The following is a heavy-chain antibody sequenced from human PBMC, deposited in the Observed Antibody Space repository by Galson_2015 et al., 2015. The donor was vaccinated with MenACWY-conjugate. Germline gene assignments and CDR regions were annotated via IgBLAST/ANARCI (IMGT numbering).Heavy chain of an antibody. CDR2: INAGNGNT. J-gene: IGHJ6*02. CDR3: AREIVVAPAASWGDYYYGRDV. V-gene: IGHV1-3*01. Sequence: SVKVSCKASGYTFTNYAMHWVRQAPGQRLEWMGWINAGNGNTKYSQKFQGRVTIASDTSASTAYMELSSLRSEDTAVYYCAREIVVAPAASWGDYYYGRDVWCQGTTVTVSS. CDR1: GYTFTNYA. D-gene: IGHD2-2*01.